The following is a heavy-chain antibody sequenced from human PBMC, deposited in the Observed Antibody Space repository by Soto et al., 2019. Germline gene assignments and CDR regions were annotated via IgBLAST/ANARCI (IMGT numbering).Heavy chain of an antibody. D-gene: IGHD1-26*01. J-gene: IGHJ6*02. Sequence: SGPTLVNPTQTLTLTCTFSGFSLSTSGICVNWIRQPPGKALEWLALIDWDDDKYYSTSLKARLTISKDTSKNQVVLTMTNMDPVDTATYYCSRIVGATGGHYYFYYGMDVWGQGT. CDR2: IDWDDDK. CDR1: GFSLSTSGIC. V-gene: IGHV2-70*01. CDR3: SRIVGATGGHYYFYYGMDV.